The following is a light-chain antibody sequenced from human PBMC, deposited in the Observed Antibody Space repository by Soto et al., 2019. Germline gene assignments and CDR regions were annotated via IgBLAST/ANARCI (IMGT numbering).Light chain of an antibody. V-gene: IGLV2-23*02. CDR1: SSDVGSYNL. Sequence: QSALTQPASASGSPGQSITISCTGTSSDVGSYNLVSWYQQHPGKAPKLMISEVTKRPSGVSNRFSGSKSGNTASLTISGLQAEDETDYYCCSYAGTSTYYVFGTGTKVTVL. J-gene: IGLJ1*01. CDR2: EVT. CDR3: CSYAGTSTYYV.